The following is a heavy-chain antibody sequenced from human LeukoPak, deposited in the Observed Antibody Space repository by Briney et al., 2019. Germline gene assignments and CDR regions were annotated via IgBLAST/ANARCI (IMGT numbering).Heavy chain of an antibody. CDR3: AKRPGASRPSDY. D-gene: IGHD6-13*01. CDR2: ISSDGSNK. CDR1: GFTFSSYG. V-gene: IGHV3-30*18. J-gene: IGHJ4*02. Sequence: GGSLRLSCAASGFTFSSYGMHWVRQAPGKGLEWVAVISSDGSNKYYADSVKGRFTISRDNSKNTLYLQMNSLRVEDTAVYYCAKRPGASRPSDYWGQGTLVTVSS.